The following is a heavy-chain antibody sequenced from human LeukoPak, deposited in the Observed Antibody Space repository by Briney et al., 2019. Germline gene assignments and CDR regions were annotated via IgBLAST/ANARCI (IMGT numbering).Heavy chain of an antibody. Sequence: SETLSLTCAVYGGSFSGYYWSWIRQPPGKGLEWIGEINHSGSTNYNPSLKSRVTISVDTSKNQFSLKPSSVTAADTAVYYCARGSPRGAVAGTRGDYWGQGTLVTVSS. CDR1: GGSFSGYY. CDR2: INHSGST. V-gene: IGHV4-34*01. CDR3: ARGSPRGAVAGTRGDY. J-gene: IGHJ4*02. D-gene: IGHD6-19*01.